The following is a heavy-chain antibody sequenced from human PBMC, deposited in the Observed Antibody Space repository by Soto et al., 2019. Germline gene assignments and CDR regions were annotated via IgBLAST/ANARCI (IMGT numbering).Heavy chain of an antibody. CDR1: GFNFRNVW. CDR2: GRNRAYSYTT. Sequence: PGGSLRLSCAASGFNFRNVWMNWVRQAPGKGLEWVGRGRNRAYSYTTEYAASVKGRFTISRDDSKNSAYLQMNSLKIDDTAVYYCARVDKQLGTTFFDHWGQGILVTVSS. D-gene: IGHD1-1*01. CDR3: ARVDKQLGTTFFDH. J-gene: IGHJ4*02. V-gene: IGHV3-72*01.